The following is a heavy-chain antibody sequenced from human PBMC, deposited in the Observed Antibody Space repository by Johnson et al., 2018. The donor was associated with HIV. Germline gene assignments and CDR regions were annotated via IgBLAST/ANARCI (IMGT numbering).Heavy chain of an antibody. CDR1: GFTFRTYW. D-gene: IGHD1-26*01. V-gene: IGHV3-74*03. Sequence: VQLVESGGGVVQPGGSLRLSCAASGFTFRTYWMVWVRQVPGKRPVWVARIYNDGSRTTYADSVRGRFTISRDNSKNTLYLQMNSLRAEDTAVYYCAKDAAWELLRPDAFDIWGQGTMVTVSS. J-gene: IGHJ3*02. CDR3: AKDAAWELLRPDAFDI. CDR2: IYNDGSRT.